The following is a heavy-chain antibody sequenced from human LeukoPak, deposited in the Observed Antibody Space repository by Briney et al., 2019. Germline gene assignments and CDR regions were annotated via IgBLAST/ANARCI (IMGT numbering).Heavy chain of an antibody. CDR3: AIQPWGSGNNWYFDL. CDR1: GYTFTAYY. CDR2: ISPNSGGT. J-gene: IGHJ2*01. D-gene: IGHD7-27*01. Sequence: ASVKVSCKASGYTFTAYYIHWVRQAPGQGLEWMGWISPNSGGTDYAQKFQGRVTMTRDTSISTAYVELSSLTSDDTAVYYCAIQPWGSGNNWYFDLWCRGTLVTVSS. V-gene: IGHV1-2*02.